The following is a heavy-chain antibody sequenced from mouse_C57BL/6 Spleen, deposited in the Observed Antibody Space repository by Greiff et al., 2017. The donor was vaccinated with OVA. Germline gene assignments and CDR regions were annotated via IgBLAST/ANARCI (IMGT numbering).Heavy chain of an antibody. CDR1: GFTFSSYG. J-gene: IGHJ1*03. V-gene: IGHV5-6*01. CDR3: ARHDDGSSWYFDV. D-gene: IGHD1-1*01. CDR2: ISSGGSYT. Sequence: EVQVVESGGDLVKPGGSLKLSCAASGFTFSSYGMSWVRQTPDKRLEWVATISSGGSYTYYPDSVKGRFTISRDNAKNTLYLQMSSLKSEDTAMYYCARHDDGSSWYFDVWGTGTTVTVSS.